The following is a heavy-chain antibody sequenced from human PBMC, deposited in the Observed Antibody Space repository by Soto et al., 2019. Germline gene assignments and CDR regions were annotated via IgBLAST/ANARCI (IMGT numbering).Heavy chain of an antibody. CDR1: GYSFTSYW. CDR3: ARSDVVVVPAALQDYGMDV. J-gene: IGHJ6*02. V-gene: IGHV5-51*01. D-gene: IGHD2-2*01. CDR2: IYPGDSDT. Sequence: GESLKISCKGYGYSFTSYWIGWVRQMPGKGLEWMGIIYPGDSDTRYSPSFQGQVTISADKSISTAYLQWSSLKASDTAMYYCARSDVVVVPAALQDYGMDVWGQGTTVTVSS.